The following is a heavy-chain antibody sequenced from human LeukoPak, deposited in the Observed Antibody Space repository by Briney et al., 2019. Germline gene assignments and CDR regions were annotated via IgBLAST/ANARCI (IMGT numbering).Heavy chain of an antibody. CDR3: ARGFYGSGSYSSPGFHAFDV. D-gene: IGHD3-10*01. CDR2: IYHSGST. V-gene: IGHV4-4*02. J-gene: IGHJ3*01. CDR1: GGSISSNNW. Sequence: SGTLSLTCAVSGGSISSNNWWSWVRQLPGKGLEWIGEIYHSGSTDYNPSLESRVTISVDKSKNQFSLKLSSVTAADTAVYYCARGFYGSGSYSSPGFHAFDVWGQGTMVTVSS.